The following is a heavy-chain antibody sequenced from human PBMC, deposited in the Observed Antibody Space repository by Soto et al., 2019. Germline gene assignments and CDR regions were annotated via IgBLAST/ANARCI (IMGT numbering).Heavy chain of an antibody. Sequence: GGSLRLSCAASGFTFSSYAMSWVRQAPGKGLEWVSAISGSGGSTYYADSVKGRFTISRDNSKNTLYLQMNSLRAEDTAVYYCAKVAILRGSGWYGRYDYWGQGTLVTVSS. V-gene: IGHV3-23*01. J-gene: IGHJ4*02. CDR1: GFTFSSYA. CDR2: ISGSGGST. CDR3: AKVAILRGSGWYGRYDY. D-gene: IGHD6-19*01.